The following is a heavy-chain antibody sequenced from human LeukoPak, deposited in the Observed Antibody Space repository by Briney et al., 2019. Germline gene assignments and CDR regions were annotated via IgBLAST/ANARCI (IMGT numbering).Heavy chain of an antibody. Sequence: SETLSLTCTVSGGSISSYYWGWIRQPPGKGLEWIGSIYYSGSTYYNPSLKSRVTISVDTSKNQFSLKLSSVTAADTAVYYCARFARIAAAGTNAFDIWGQGTMVTVSS. CDR1: GGSISSYY. CDR3: ARFARIAAAGTNAFDI. D-gene: IGHD6-13*01. J-gene: IGHJ3*02. V-gene: IGHV4-39*01. CDR2: IYYSGST.